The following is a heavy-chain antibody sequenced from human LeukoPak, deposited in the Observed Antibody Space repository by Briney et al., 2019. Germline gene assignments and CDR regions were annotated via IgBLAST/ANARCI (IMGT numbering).Heavy chain of an antibody. J-gene: IGHJ4*02. CDR2: IKSKTDGGTT. CDR1: GFTFSNAW. Sequence: GGSLRLSCAASGFTFSNAWMSWVRQAPGKGLEWVGRIKSKTDGGTTDYAAPVKGRFTISRDDSKDTLYLQMNGLKTEDTAVYYCTTVPNPLYFDYWGQGTLVTVSS. CDR3: TTVPNPLYFDY. V-gene: IGHV3-15*01.